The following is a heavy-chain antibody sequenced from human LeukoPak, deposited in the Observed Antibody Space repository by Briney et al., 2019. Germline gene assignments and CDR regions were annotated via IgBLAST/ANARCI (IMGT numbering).Heavy chain of an antibody. V-gene: IGHV3-11*06. CDR2: ISSSSSYT. CDR1: GFTFSDYY. D-gene: IGHD4-17*01. Sequence: GGSLRLSCAASGFTFSDYYMSWIRQAPGKGLEWVSYISSSSSYTNYADSVKGRFTISRDNAKNSLYLQMNSLRAEDTAVYYCARDRQDYGVYEGPWYFDLWGRGTLVTVSS. CDR3: ARDRQDYGVYEGPWYFDL. J-gene: IGHJ2*01.